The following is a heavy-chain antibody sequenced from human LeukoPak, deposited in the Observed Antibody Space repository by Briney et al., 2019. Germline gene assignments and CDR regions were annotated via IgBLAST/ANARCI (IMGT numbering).Heavy chain of an antibody. CDR3: ARENYCTNGVCWAFDP. V-gene: IGHV4-4*07. D-gene: IGHD2-8*01. Sequence: PSETLSLTCTVSGGSITGYYWTWIRQPAGKGLEWIGRVSDTGRAYYNPSLERRVTISLDTSNNRFSLKVTSVTAADTAVYYCARENYCTNGVCWAFDPWGQGTLVTVSS. J-gene: IGHJ5*02. CDR1: GGSITGYY. CDR2: VSDTGRA.